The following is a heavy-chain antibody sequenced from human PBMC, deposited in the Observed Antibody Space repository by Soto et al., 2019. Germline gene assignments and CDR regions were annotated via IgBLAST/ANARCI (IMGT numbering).Heavy chain of an antibody. J-gene: IGHJ6*02. Sequence: PGGSLRLSCAASGFTFSSYAMHWVRQAPGKGLEWVAVISYDGSNKYYADSVKGRFTISRDNSKNTLYLQMNSLRAEDTAVYYCARGSSKILYPWYFFGNYGMGVWGQGTTVTVSS. CDR1: GFTFSSYA. CDR3: ARGSSKILYPWYFFGNYGMGV. V-gene: IGHV3-30-3*01. CDR2: ISYDGSNK. D-gene: IGHD2-8*01.